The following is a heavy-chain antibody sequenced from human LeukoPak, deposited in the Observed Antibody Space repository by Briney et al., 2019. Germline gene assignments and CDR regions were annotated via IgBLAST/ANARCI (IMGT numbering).Heavy chain of an antibody. CDR1: GFTFSSYA. CDR3: ARGDQLPISAFDY. D-gene: IGHD2-2*01. J-gene: IGHJ4*02. CDR2: ISYDGSNK. V-gene: IGHV3-30*04. Sequence: GRSLRLSCAASGFTFSSYAMHWVRQAPAKGLEWVAVISYDGSNKYYADPVKGRFTISRDNSKNTLYLQMNSLRAEDTAVYYCARGDQLPISAFDYWGQGTLVTVSS.